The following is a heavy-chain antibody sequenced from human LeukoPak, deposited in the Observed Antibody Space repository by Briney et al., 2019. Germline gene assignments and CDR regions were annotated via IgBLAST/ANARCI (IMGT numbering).Heavy chain of an antibody. CDR2: IKSKTDGRTT. D-gene: IGHD3-22*01. Sequence: GGSLRLSCAASGFTFSNAWMSWVRQAPGKGLEWVGRIKSKTDGRTTDYAAPVKGRFTISRDDSKNTLYLQMNSLKTEDTAVYYCAGSGYFFDYWGQGTLVTVSS. V-gene: IGHV3-15*01. CDR3: AGSGYFFDY. CDR1: GFTFSNAW. J-gene: IGHJ4*02.